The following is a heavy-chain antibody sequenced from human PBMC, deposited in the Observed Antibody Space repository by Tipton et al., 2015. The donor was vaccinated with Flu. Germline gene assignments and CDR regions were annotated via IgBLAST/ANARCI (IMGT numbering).Heavy chain of an antibody. J-gene: IGHJ6*02. V-gene: IGHV3-30*02. Sequence: SGFTFCSYGMHWVRQAPGKGLEWVAFIRYDGSNKYYADSVKGRFTISRDNSKNTLYLQMNSLRAEDTAVYYCAKGYYYDSSGYYYYYYGMDVWGQGTTVTVSS. D-gene: IGHD3-22*01. CDR1: GFTFCSYG. CDR3: AKGYYYDSSGYYYYYYGMDV. CDR2: IRYDGSNK.